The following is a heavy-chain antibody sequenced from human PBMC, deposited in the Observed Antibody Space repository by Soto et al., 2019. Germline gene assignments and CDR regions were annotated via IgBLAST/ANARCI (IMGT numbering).Heavy chain of an antibody. J-gene: IGHJ5*02. Sequence: PSETLSLTWTVAGGSNSSHYWSWIRQPAGNGLEWIGRIYTSGSTNYNLSLKSRVTVSVDTSKNQFSLKLSSVTAADTAGYYCARLDLSTGRNNWFHPGGQETLVTI. V-gene: IGHV4-4*07. CDR1: GGSNSSHY. CDR3: ARLDLSTGRNNWFHP. D-gene: IGHD6-19*01. CDR2: IYTSGST.